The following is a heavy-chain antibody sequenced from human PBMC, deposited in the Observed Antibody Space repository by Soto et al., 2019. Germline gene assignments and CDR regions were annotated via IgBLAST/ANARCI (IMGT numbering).Heavy chain of an antibody. CDR1: GGTFSSYA. V-gene: IGHV1-69*01. Sequence: GASVKFSCKASGGTFSSYAISWVRQAPGQGLEWMGGIIPIFGTANYAQKFQGRVTITADESTSTAYMELSSMRSEDTAVYYCERGVHSSGYYNWGQGTLFTVSS. D-gene: IGHD3-22*01. CDR2: IIPIFGTA. J-gene: IGHJ4*02. CDR3: ERGVHSSGYYN.